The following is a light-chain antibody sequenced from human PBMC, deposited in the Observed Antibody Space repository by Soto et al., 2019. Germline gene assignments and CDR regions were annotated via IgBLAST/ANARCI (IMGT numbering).Light chain of an antibody. V-gene: IGKV1-5*03. CDR2: KAS. J-gene: IGKJ4*01. CDR3: QQYNSYPLN. CDR1: QTISSW. Sequence: DIQMTQSPSTLSGSVGDRVTITCRASQTISSWLAWYQQKPGKAPKLLIYKASTLKGGVPSRFSGRGSRTQFTLTTSSLKHEDFATYYCQQYNSYPLNFGGGTKGDIK.